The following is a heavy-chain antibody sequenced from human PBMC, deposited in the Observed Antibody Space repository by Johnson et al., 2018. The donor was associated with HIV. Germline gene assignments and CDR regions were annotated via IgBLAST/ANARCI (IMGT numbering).Heavy chain of an antibody. D-gene: IGHD3-22*01. CDR2: TSYDGGKK. Sequence: QVQLVESGGGVVQPGRSLRLSCAASEFTFSSYGMHWVRQAPGKGLEWVAVTSYDGGKKYYADSVKGRFSLSSDNSKNTLYLQMNSLRAEDTAVYFCARREEGLITMILGAFDICGQGTMVTVSS. CDR3: ARREEGLITMILGAFDI. CDR1: EFTFSSYG. J-gene: IGHJ3*02. V-gene: IGHV3-30*03.